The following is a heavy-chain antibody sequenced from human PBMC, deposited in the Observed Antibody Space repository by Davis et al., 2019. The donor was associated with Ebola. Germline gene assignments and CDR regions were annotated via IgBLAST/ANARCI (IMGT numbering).Heavy chain of an antibody. CDR3: AISSYQPDY. D-gene: IGHD2-2*01. Sequence: GESLKIPCAASGFTYSSYWMHWVRQAPGKGLVWVSRINPDGSFTDYADSVKGRFSISRDSTSNTLYLQMNGLRTEETALYYCAISSYQPDYWDQGTLVTVSS. CDR1: GFTYSSYW. J-gene: IGHJ4*02. CDR2: INPDGSFT. V-gene: IGHV3-74*01.